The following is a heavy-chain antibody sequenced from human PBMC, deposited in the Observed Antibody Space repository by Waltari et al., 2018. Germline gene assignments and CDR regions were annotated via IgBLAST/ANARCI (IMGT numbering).Heavy chain of an antibody. J-gene: IGHJ4*02. Sequence: EVQLVESGGGLVQPGGSLRLSCAASGFTFSSYAMSSVRQAPGKGLGWVSAISGSGGSTYYADSVKGRFTISRDNSKNTLYLQMNSLRAEDTAVYYCAKGRRQWLARLDYWGQGTLVTVSS. D-gene: IGHD6-19*01. V-gene: IGHV3-23*04. CDR2: ISGSGGST. CDR1: GFTFSSYA. CDR3: AKGRRQWLARLDY.